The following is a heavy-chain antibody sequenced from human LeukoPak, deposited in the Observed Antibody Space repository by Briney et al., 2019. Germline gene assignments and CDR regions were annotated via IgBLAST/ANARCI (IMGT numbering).Heavy chain of an antibody. CDR3: AKASYGGNSARNY. CDR1: GFTFSSYA. D-gene: IGHD4-23*01. J-gene: IGHJ4*02. Sequence: GGSLRLSCAASGFTFSSYAMSWVRQAPGKGLEWVSAISGSGGSTYYADSVKGRFTISRDNSKNTQYLQMNSLRAEDTAVYYCAKASYGGNSARNYWGQGALVTVSS. V-gene: IGHV3-23*01. CDR2: ISGSGGST.